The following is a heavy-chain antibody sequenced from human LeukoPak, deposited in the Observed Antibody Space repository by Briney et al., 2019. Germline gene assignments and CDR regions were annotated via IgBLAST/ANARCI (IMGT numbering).Heavy chain of an antibody. D-gene: IGHD5-18*01. V-gene: IGHV1-8*03. CDR1: GYTFTGYY. CDR3: ARDGYSYGEVDY. CDR2: MNPNSGNT. J-gene: IGHJ4*02. Sequence: ASVKVSCKASGYTFTGYYMYWVRQAPGQGLEWMGWMNPNSGNTGYAQKFQGRVTITRNTSISTAYMELSSLRSEDTAVYYCARDGYSYGEVDYWGQGTLVTVSS.